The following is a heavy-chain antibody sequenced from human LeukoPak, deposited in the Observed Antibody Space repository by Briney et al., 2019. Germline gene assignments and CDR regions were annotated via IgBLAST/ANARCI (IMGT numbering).Heavy chain of an antibody. CDR3: ARDMGGGFWSGYYVYYYGMDV. CDR1: GYTFTSYG. V-gene: IGHV1-18*01. CDR2: ISAYNGNT. D-gene: IGHD3-3*01. Sequence: GASVKVSCKASGYTFTSYGISWVRQAPGQGLEWMGWISAYNGNTNYAQKLQGRVTMTTDTSTSTAHMELRSLRSDDTAVYYCARDMGGGFWSGYYVYYYGMDVWGQGTTVTVSS. J-gene: IGHJ6*02.